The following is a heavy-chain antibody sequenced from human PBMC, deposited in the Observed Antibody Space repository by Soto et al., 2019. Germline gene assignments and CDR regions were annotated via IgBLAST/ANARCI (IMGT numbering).Heavy chain of an antibody. CDR1: GYSFSTYW. J-gene: IGHJ4*02. D-gene: IGHD2-21*02. CDR2: IYPGDSNT. V-gene: IGHV5-51*01. Sequence: EVQLVQSGAEVKKPGESLKISCQGSGYSFSTYWIAWVRQMPGKGLEWMGIIYPGDSNTRYSPSFQGQVTISADKSITTAYMQWSSLKASDTAIYYCARHGSGDWPFDYWGQGTLVTVSS. CDR3: ARHGSGDWPFDY.